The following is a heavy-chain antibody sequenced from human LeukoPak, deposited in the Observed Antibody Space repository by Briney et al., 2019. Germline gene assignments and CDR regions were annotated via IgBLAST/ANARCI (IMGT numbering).Heavy chain of an antibody. J-gene: IGHJ4*02. Sequence: SETLSLTCTISGGSTSSSSHYWGWIRQPPGKGLEWIGSIYYSGSTYYNPSLKSRVTISVDTSKNQFSLKLSSVTAADTAVYYCARFSPSSDYQFAFDYWGQGTLVTVSS. CDR2: IYYSGST. CDR3: ARFSPSSDYQFAFDY. CDR1: GGSTSSSSHY. D-gene: IGHD4-11*01. V-gene: IGHV4-39*01.